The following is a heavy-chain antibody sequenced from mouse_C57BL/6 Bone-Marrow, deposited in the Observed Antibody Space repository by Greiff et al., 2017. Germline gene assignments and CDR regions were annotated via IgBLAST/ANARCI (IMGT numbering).Heavy chain of an antibody. V-gene: IGHV14-1*01. CDR1: GFNIKDYY. CDR3: TTGDYGKDC. CDR2: SDPEDGDT. Sequence: EVQLQQSGAELVRPGASVKLSCTASGFNIKDYYMHWVKQRPEQGLEWIGRSDPEDGDTEYDPKFQGEATMTADTSSNTAYLQLSSLTYEDTAVYCCTTGDYGKDCWGQGTTLTVCS. J-gene: IGHJ2*01. D-gene: IGHD1-1*01.